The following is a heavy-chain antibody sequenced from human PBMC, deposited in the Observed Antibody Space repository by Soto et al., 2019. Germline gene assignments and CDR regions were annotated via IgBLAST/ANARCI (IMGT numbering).Heavy chain of an antibody. V-gene: IGHV4-31*03. CDR2: FYYSGST. J-gene: IGHJ5*02. Sequence: QVQLQESGPGLVKPSQTLSLTCTVSGASMSSGGYYWTWIRQSPGKGLEWIGYFYYSGSTYYNPSLESRVAISLDTSRSQFSLTLHSVTAADTAIYYCARDRHNNFFDPWGQGTLVTVSS. CDR1: GASMSSGGYY. D-gene: IGHD6-6*01. CDR3: ARDRHNNFFDP.